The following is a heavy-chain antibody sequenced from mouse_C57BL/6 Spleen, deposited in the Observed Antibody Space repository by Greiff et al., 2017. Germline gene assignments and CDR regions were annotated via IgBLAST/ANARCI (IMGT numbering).Heavy chain of an antibody. CDR1: GYAFSSSW. Sequence: QVQLQQPGPELVKPGASVKISCKASGYAFSSSWMNWVKQRPGKGLEWIGRIYPGDGDTNYNGKFKGKATLTADKSSSTAYMQLSSLTSEDSAVYFCAREDYGSSPLFAYWGQGTLVTVSA. CDR2: IYPGDGDT. J-gene: IGHJ3*01. CDR3: AREDYGSSPLFAY. D-gene: IGHD1-1*01. V-gene: IGHV1-82*01.